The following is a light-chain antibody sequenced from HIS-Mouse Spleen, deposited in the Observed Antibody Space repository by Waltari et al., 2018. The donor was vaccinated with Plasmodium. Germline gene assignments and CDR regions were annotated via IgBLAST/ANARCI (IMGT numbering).Light chain of an antibody. J-gene: IGKJ3*01. Sequence: ELVMTQSPPTLSVSPGERATLSCRPSQSVSSNFAWYQQKPGQAPSLLIYGASTRATGIPARFSGSGSGTEFTLTISSLQSEDFAVYYCQQYNNWSFTFGPGTKVDIK. CDR1: QSVSSN. V-gene: IGKV3-15*01. CDR3: QQYNNWSFT. CDR2: GAS.